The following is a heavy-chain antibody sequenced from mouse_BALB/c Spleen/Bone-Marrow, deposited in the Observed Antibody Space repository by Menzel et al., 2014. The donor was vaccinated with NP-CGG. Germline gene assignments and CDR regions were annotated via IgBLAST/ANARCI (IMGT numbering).Heavy chain of an antibody. CDR2: ILPGSGST. Sequence: QVQLQQSGAELMKPGASVKISCKATGYTFSSYWIDWVKQRPGHGLEWIGEILPGSGSTKYNEKFKGKATFTADTSSNTAYMQLSSLTSEDSAVYYCARKEGFWGTFAYWGQGTLVTVSA. CDR3: ARKEGFWGTFAY. CDR1: GYTFSSYW. D-gene: IGHD4-1*01. V-gene: IGHV1-9*01. J-gene: IGHJ3*01.